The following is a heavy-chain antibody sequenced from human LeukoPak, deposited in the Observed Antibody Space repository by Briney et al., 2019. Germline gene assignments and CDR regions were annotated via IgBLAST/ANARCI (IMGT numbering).Heavy chain of an antibody. J-gene: IGHJ4*02. D-gene: IGHD4-23*01. CDR2: IKQDGSEK. CDR3: ARDSAGNDY. V-gene: IGHV3-7*01. Sequence: GGSLRLSCEASGLTFSTYWMSWVRQAPGKGLEWVANIKQDGSEKYYVDSVKGRFTISRDNAKNSLYLQMNSLRAEDTAMYYCARDSAGNDYWGQGTLSPSPQ. CDR1: GLTFSTYW.